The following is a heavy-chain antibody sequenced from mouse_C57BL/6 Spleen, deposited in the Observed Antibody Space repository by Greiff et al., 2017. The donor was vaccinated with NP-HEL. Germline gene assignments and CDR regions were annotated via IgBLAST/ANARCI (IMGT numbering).Heavy chain of an antibody. V-gene: IGHV5-15*01. CDR1: GFTFSDYG. Sequence: EVQGVESGGGLVQPGGSLKLSCAASGFTFSDYGMAWVRQAPRQGPEWVAFISNLAYSIYYADTVTGRFTISRENAKNTLYLEMSSLRSEDTAMYYCARHPDYDGSYYYAMDYWGQGTSVTVSS. J-gene: IGHJ4*01. CDR3: ARHPDYDGSYYYAMDY. CDR2: ISNLAYSI. D-gene: IGHD2-4*01.